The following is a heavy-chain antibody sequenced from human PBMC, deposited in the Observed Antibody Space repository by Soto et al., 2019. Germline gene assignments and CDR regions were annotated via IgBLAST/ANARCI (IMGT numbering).Heavy chain of an antibody. J-gene: IGHJ4*02. CDR2: INAGNGNT. V-gene: IGHV1-3*01. CDR1: GYTFTSYA. CDR3: ARDTIVVVPAAYVDY. D-gene: IGHD2-2*01. Sequence: ASVKVSCKASGYTFTSYAMHWVRQAPGQRLEWMGWINAGNGNTKYSQKFQGRVTITRDTSASTAYMELSSLRSEDTAVYYCARDTIVVVPAAYVDYWGQGTLVTVSS.